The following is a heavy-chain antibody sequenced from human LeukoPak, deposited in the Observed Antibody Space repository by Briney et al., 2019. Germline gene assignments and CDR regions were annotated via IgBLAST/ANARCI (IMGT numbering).Heavy chain of an antibody. Sequence: PGGSLRLSCAASGFTFSNAWMSWVRQAPGKGLEWVGRIKSKTDGGTTDYAAPVKGRFTISRDNAKNSLYLQMNSLRAEDTAVYYCARDAGITGTTDLDYWGQGTLVTVSS. CDR3: ARDAGITGTTDLDY. CDR1: GFTFSNAW. CDR2: IKSKTDGGTT. J-gene: IGHJ4*02. V-gene: IGHV3-15*01. D-gene: IGHD1-7*01.